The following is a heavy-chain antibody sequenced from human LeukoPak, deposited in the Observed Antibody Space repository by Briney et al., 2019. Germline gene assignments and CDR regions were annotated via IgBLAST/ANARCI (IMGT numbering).Heavy chain of an antibody. Sequence: SETLSLTCTVSGGSISSYYWSWIRQPPGKGLEWIGYIYYSGSTNYNPSLKSRVTISVDTSKNQFSLKLSSVTAADTAVYYCARVDFGSGSPFDYWGQGTLVTVSS. CDR3: ARVDFGSGSPFDY. CDR1: GGSISSYY. V-gene: IGHV4-59*08. CDR2: IYYSGST. D-gene: IGHD3-10*01. J-gene: IGHJ4*02.